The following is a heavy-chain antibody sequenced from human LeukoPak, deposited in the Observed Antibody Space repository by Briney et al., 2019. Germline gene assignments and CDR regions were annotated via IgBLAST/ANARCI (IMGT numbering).Heavy chain of an antibody. V-gene: IGHV4-39*01. D-gene: IGHD6-19*01. Sequence: PSETLSLTCTVSGGSISSSDCYWGWIRQPPGKGLEWIGSIYYSGSTHYNPSLKSRVTISVDTSKNQFSLKLNSVTAADTALYYCARHSSGWIYYFDYWGQGTLVTVSS. CDR3: ARHSSGWIYYFDY. CDR1: GGSISSSDCY. CDR2: IYYSGST. J-gene: IGHJ4*02.